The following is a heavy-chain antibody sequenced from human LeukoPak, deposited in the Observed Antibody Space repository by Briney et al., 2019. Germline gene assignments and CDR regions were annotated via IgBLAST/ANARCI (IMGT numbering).Heavy chain of an antibody. CDR1: GFTFSSYA. Sequence: GGSLRLSCAASGFTFSSYAMSWVRQAPGKGLEWVSAISGSGGSTYYADSVKGRFTISRDNSKNTLYLQMNSLRAEDTAVYYCAKYPFGLGSYRLFDYWGQGTLVTVSS. CDR3: AKYPFGLGSYRLFDY. J-gene: IGHJ4*02. V-gene: IGHV3-23*01. D-gene: IGHD3-10*01. CDR2: ISGSGGST.